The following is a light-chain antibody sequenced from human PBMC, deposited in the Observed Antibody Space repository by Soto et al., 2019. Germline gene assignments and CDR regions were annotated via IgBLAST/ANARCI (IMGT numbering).Light chain of an antibody. V-gene: IGKV3-15*01. CDR3: KQYKEWPPFT. CDR1: QSVSIN. CDR2: DTS. Sequence: EIVMTKSPGTRSVSPGERATLSCRASQSVSINLAWYQQKPGQAPRLLIYDTSTRATGVPARFSGSRSGTEFTLTISSLQSEDFAVYYCKQYKEWPPFTFGQGTRLEIK. J-gene: IGKJ5*01.